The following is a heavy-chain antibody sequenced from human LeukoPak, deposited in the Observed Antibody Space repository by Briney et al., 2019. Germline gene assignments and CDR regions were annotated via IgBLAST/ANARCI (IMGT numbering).Heavy chain of an antibody. V-gene: IGHV4-4*09. CDR1: GGSISSYY. D-gene: IGHD3-10*01. CDR2: IYTSGST. CDR3: ARQPGDDAFDI. Sequence: SETLSLTCTVSGGSISSYYWSWIRQPPGKGLEWIEYIYTSGSTNYNPSLKSRVTISVDTSKNQFSLKLSSVTAADTAVYYCARQPGDDAFDIWGQGTMVTVSS. J-gene: IGHJ3*02.